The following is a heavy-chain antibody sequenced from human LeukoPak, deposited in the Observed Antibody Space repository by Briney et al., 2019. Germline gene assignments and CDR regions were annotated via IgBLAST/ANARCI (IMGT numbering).Heavy chain of an antibody. V-gene: IGHV1-69*13. CDR2: IIPIFGTA. CDR3: ARGARELLRVFDY. J-gene: IGHJ4*02. D-gene: IGHD1-26*01. Sequence: SVEVSCKASGGTFSSYAISWVRQAPGQGLEWMGGIIPIFGTANYAQKFQGRVTITADESTSTAYMELSSLRSEDTAVYYCARGARELLRVFDYWGQGTLVTVSS. CDR1: GGTFSSYA.